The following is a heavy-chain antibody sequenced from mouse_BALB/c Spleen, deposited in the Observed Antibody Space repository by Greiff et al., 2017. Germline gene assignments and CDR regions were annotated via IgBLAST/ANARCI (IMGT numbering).Heavy chain of an antibody. Sequence: VQLQQSGAELVRPGVSVKISCKGSGYTFTDYAMHWVKQSHAKSLEWIGVISTYYGDASYNQKFKGKATMTVDKSSSTAYMELARLTSEDSAIYYCARDELTGPYYYAMDYWGQGTSVTVSS. CDR1: GYTFTDYA. D-gene: IGHD4-1*01. CDR3: ARDELTGPYYYAMDY. CDR2: ISTYYGDA. J-gene: IGHJ4*01. V-gene: IGHV1S137*01.